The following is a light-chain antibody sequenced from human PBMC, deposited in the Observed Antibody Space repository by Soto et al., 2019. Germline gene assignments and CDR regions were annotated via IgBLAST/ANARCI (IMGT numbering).Light chain of an antibody. CDR2: AAS. J-gene: IGKJ1*01. CDR1: QGISTY. V-gene: IGKV1-27*01. CDR3: QKYNRAPWT. Sequence: DLQMTQSPSSMSASVGDRVTITCRASQGISTYLAWYQQKPGKVPKLLIYAASTLQSGVPSRFSGSGSGTDFTLTISSLQPEDVATYYCQKYNRAPWTFGQGTKVEIK.